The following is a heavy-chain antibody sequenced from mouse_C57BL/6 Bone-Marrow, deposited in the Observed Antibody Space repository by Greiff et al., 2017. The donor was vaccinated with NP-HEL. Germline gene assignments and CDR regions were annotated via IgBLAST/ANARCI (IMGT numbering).Heavy chain of an antibody. D-gene: IGHD2-4*01. CDR1: GYTFTSYG. Sequence: VQRVESGAELARPGASVKLSCKASGYTFTSYGISWVKQRTGQGLEWIGEIYPRSGNTYYNEKFKGKATLTADKSSSTAYMELRSLTSEDSAVYFCARRRDDYDDAMDYWGQGTSVTVSS. CDR2: IYPRSGNT. CDR3: ARRRDDYDDAMDY. V-gene: IGHV1-81*01. J-gene: IGHJ4*01.